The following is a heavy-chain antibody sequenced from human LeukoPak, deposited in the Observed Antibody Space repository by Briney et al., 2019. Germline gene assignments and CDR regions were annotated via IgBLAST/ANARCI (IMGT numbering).Heavy chain of an antibody. CDR2: LNPNSGDT. CDR1: GYTFTSYD. V-gene: IGHV1-8*03. J-gene: IGHJ4*02. D-gene: IGHD3-22*01. CDR3: ARAYQLYYYDSSGWVY. Sequence: ASVKVSCKASGYTFTSYDINWVRQATGQGPEWMGWLNPNSGDTGYAQKFQGRVTITRDTSISTAYMELSSLRSEDTAVYYCARAYQLYYYDSSGWVYWGQGTLVTVSS.